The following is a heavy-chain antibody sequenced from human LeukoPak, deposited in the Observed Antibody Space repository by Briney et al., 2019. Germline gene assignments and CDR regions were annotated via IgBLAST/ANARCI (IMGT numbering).Heavy chain of an antibody. CDR3: ARDNDHGTFQAENY. V-gene: IGHV1-18*01. D-gene: IGHD1-1*01. Sequence: ASLKVSCKASGYSFSNFGISWVRQAPGQGLEWVAWIIAVTGITNYAQKFQGRVTVTTDTSTSTAYMELRGLRSDDTAVYYCARDNDHGTFQAENYWGPGTLVTVSS. J-gene: IGHJ4*02. CDR2: IIAVTGIT. CDR1: GYSFSNFG.